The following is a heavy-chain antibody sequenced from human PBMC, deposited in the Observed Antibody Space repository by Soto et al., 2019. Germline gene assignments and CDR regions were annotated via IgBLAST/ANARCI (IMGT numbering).Heavy chain of an antibody. J-gene: IGHJ6*02. CDR2: IYYSGST. V-gene: IGHV4-31*03. D-gene: IGHD3-22*01. CDR1: GGSISSGGYY. Sequence: PSETLSLTCTVSGGSISSGGYYWSWIRQHPGKGLEWIGYIYYSGSTYYNPSLKSRVTISVDTSKNQFSLKLSSVTAADTAVYYCARGYYDSSGYRYYYYYGMDVWGQGTTVTVSS. CDR3: ARGYYDSSGYRYYYYYGMDV.